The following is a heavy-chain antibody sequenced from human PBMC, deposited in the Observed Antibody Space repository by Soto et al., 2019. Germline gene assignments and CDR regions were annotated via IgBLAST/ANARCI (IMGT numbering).Heavy chain of an antibody. Sequence: QVQLVQSGAEVKKPGASVKVSCKASGYTFTSYAMNWVRQAPGQRLEWMGWINAGNGNTKYSQKFQGRVTITRDTSASTAYMELSSLRSEDTAVYYCASEYCGGDCYSAARYGMDVWGQGTTVTVSS. CDR2: INAGNGNT. V-gene: IGHV1-3*01. CDR3: ASEYCGGDCYSAARYGMDV. CDR1: GYTFTSYA. D-gene: IGHD2-21*02. J-gene: IGHJ6*02.